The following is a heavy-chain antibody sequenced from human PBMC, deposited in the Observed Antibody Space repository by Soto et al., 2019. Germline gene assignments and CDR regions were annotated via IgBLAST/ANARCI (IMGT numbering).Heavy chain of an antibody. CDR3: ARSTIFGEVTRYYYYGMDV. CDR1: GYTFTSYA. J-gene: IGHJ6*02. CDR2: INAGNGNT. D-gene: IGHD3-3*01. V-gene: IGHV1-3*01. Sequence: ASVKVSCKASGYTFTSYAMHWVRQAPGQRLEWMGWINAGNGNTKYSQKFQGRVTITRDTSASTAYMELSSLRSEDTAVYYCARSTIFGEVTRYYYYGMDVWSQGTTVTVSS.